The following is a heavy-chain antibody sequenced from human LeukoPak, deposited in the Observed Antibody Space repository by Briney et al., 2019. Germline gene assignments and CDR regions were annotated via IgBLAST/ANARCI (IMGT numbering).Heavy chain of an antibody. J-gene: IGHJ1*01. V-gene: IGHV3-48*01. CDR3: ARGGITIFGVVTPGFFQH. Sequence: GESLRLSCAASGFTFSSYSMNWVRQAPGKGLEWVSYISSSSSTIYYADSVKGRFTISRDNAKNSLYLQMNSLRAEDTAVYYCARGGITIFGVVTPGFFQHWGQGTLVTVSS. CDR2: ISSSSSTI. D-gene: IGHD3-3*01. CDR1: GFTFSSYS.